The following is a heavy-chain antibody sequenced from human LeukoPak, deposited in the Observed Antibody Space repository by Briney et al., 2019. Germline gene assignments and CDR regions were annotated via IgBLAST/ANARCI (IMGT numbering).Heavy chain of an antibody. D-gene: IGHD6-13*01. CDR3: ARAGGSSWIDY. J-gene: IGHJ4*02. Sequence: SETLSLTCTVAGGSISSYYWSWIRQPPGKGLEWIGYIYYSGSTNYNPSLKSRVTISVDTSKNQFSLKLSSVTAADTAVYYCARAGGSSWIDYWGQGTLVTVSS. CDR1: GGSISSYY. CDR2: IYYSGST. V-gene: IGHV4-59*01.